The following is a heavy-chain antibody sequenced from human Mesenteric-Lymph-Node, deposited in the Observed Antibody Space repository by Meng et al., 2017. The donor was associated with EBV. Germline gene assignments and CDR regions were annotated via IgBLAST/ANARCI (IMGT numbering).Heavy chain of an antibody. Sequence: VQRVESGGGVVQPWRSLRLSCAASGFTFSSEAMNWVRQAPGRGLEWVSGISGSGGTRYYADSVKGRFSISRDNSGNTVYLQMNSLRVEDTAVYYCSNLPYSYWGQGTLVTVSS. D-gene: IGHD4-11*01. CDR2: ISGSGGTR. J-gene: IGHJ4*02. V-gene: IGHV3-23*04. CDR3: SNLPYSY. CDR1: GFTFSSEA.